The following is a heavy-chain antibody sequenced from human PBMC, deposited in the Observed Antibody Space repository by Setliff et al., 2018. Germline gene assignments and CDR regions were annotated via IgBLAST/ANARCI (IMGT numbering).Heavy chain of an antibody. V-gene: IGHV1-2*06. D-gene: IGHD1-26*01. J-gene: IGHJ3*02. Sequence: ASVKVSCKASGYTFTGYYMYWVRQAPGQGLEWMGRINPSSGATIYAQKFQGRVTMTRDTSTSTVYMELSSLRSEDTAVYYCARRMWELRSDAFDIWGQGTMVTVSS. CDR1: GYTFTGYY. CDR3: ARRMWELRSDAFDI. CDR2: INPSSGAT.